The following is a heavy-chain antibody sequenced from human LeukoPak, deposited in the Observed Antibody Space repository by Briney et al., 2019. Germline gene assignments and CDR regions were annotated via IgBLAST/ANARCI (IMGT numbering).Heavy chain of an antibody. J-gene: IGHJ4*02. CDR3: ARDSGYDHLLVY. Sequence: PGGSLRLSCAASGFTFSSHWMSWVRQAPGKGLEGVANIKQDGSEKYYVDSVKGRFTISRDNAKNSLYLQMNSLRAEDTAVYYCARDSGYDHLLVYWGQGTLVTVSS. V-gene: IGHV3-7*03. CDR2: IKQDGSEK. CDR1: GFTFSSHW. D-gene: IGHD5-12*01.